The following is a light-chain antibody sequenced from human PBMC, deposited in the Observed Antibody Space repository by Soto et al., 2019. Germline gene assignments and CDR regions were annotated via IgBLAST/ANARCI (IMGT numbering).Light chain of an antibody. CDR3: QQYNEWPPFT. CDR2: AAS. J-gene: IGKJ5*01. CDR1: QSVRSN. V-gene: IGKV3-15*01. Sequence: EIVMTQSPATLSVSPGERATLSCRASQSVRSNLAWYQQKPGQAPRLVIYAASTRATGIPDSFSGSVSGTEFTLTISSLQSEDFAVYYCQQYNEWPPFTFGQGTRLEIK.